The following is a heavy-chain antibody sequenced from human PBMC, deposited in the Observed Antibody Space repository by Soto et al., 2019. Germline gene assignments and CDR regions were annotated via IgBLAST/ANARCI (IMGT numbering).Heavy chain of an antibody. V-gene: IGHV3-23*01. J-gene: IGHJ4*02. D-gene: IGHD2-2*01. CDR3: AKDGSEYQPFDY. Sequence: LRLSCAASGFTFSSYAMSRVRQAPGKGLEWVSAISDSGGSTYYADSVKGRFTISRDNSKNTLYLQMNSLRAEDTAVYYCAKDGSEYQPFDYWGQGTLVTVSS. CDR1: GFTFSSYA. CDR2: ISDSGGST.